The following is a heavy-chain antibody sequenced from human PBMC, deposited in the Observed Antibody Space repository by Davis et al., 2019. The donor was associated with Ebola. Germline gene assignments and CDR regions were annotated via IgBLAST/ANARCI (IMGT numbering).Heavy chain of an antibody. CDR3: ARVEKLLWFGEV. V-gene: IGHV4-39*01. Sequence: SETLSLTCTVSGGSISRSSYYWGWIRQPPGKGLEWIGSIYYSGSTYYNPSLKSRVTISVDTSKNQFSLKLSSVTAADTAVYYCARVEKLLWFGEVWGQGTLVTVSS. D-gene: IGHD3-10*01. CDR2: IYYSGST. J-gene: IGHJ4*02. CDR1: GGSISRSSYY.